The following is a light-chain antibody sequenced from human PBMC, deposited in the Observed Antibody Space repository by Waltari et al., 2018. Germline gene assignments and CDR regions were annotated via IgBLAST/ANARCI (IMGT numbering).Light chain of an antibody. Sequence: DIVMTQSPASLAVSLGARATINCKSSQSVLYSSNNKNYLAWYQQKPGQPPKLLIYWASTRESGVPDRFSGSGSGTDFTLTISSLQAEDVAVYYCQQYYSTPRTFGQGTKVEIK. CDR1: QSVLYSSNNKNY. CDR2: WAS. V-gene: IGKV4-1*01. J-gene: IGKJ1*01. CDR3: QQYYSTPRT.